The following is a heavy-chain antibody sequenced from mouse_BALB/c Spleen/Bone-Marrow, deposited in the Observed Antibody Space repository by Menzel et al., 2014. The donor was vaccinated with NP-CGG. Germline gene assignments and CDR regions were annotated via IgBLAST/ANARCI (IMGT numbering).Heavy chain of an antibody. D-gene: IGHD2-2*01. CDR1: GYTFSNYW. Sequence: VQLQQSGAELMKPGAPVKISCKATGYTFSNYWIEWIKQRPGHGLEWIGEILPGGGSTKYNEKFKDKATFTADTSSKTAYMQLSSLTSEDSAVYYCARSGYGYYAMDYWGQGTSVTVSS. V-gene: IGHV1-9*01. CDR3: ARSGYGYYAMDY. CDR2: ILPGGGST. J-gene: IGHJ4*01.